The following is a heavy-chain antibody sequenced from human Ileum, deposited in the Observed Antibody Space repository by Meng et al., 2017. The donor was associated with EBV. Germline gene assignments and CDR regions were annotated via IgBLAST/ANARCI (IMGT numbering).Heavy chain of an antibody. CDR2: TYRRSRWYY. CDR1: GDSGSSDKTA. V-gene: IGHV6-1*01. Sequence: QLQLQESGAGLVQPSQSLSLSCVISGDSGSSDKTAWNWIRQSPSRGLEWLGRTYRRSRWYYDYALSVKSRINISPDTSKNQVSLQLNSVTDEDTGIYYCATSRIAKFDRWGQGTLVTVSS. CDR3: ATSRIAKFDR. J-gene: IGHJ5*02.